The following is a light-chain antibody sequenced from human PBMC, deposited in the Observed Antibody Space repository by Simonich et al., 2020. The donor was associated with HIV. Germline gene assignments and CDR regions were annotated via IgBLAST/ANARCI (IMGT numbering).Light chain of an antibody. CDR1: QGISHG. CDR2: TAS. V-gene: IGKV1-27*01. CDR3: LQDYQTPYT. J-gene: IGKJ2*01. Sequence: DIQVTQSPSSLSASVGDRVTITCRASQGISHGFSWHQQKPGQAPTLLIYTASSLESGVPSRFSGSGSGTDFTLTISSLQPEDVATYYCLQDYQTPYTFGQGTKLEIK.